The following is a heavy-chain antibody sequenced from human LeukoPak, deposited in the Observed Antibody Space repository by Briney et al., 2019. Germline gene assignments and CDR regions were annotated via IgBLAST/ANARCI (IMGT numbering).Heavy chain of an antibody. D-gene: IGHD1-26*01. V-gene: IGHV3-23*01. J-gene: IGHJ3*02. CDR3: ARAIMGSTLQAFDI. CDR2: LSSSGSST. Sequence: GGSLRISCAASGFTFSSYAMSWVRQAPGKGLEWVSSLSSSGSSTYYADAVKGRFTISRDNSKNTLYLQMNSLRAEDTAVYYCARAIMGSTLQAFDIWGQGTMAIVSS. CDR1: GFTFSSYA.